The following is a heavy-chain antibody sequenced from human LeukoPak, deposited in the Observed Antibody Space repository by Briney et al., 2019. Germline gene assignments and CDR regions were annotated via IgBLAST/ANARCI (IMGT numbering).Heavy chain of an antibody. CDR3: AGYTVVRGLTLSAFDI. D-gene: IGHD3-10*01. Sequence: ASVKVSCKASGDTLTGYYIHWVRQAPRQGLEWMGCFDPNTGATHYAQKFQGRVTMTRDTSIDTDFLELRSLISDDTAPYYCAGYTVVRGLTLSAFDIWGQGTMVTVSS. CDR2: FDPNTGAT. V-gene: IGHV1-2*02. CDR1: GDTLTGYY. J-gene: IGHJ3*02.